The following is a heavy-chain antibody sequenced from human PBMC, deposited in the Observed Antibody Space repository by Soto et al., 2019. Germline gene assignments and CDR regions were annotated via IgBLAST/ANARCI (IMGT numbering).Heavy chain of an antibody. V-gene: IGHV3-23*01. CDR2: VTVSGDTS. J-gene: IGHJ6*03. D-gene: IGHD2-15*01. CDR3: AKHGCSYPACYPYYYYVDV. CDR1: GFTFSDSA. Sequence: EVQLLESGGGLAQPGGSLRISCAASGFTFSDSALSWVRQGTGKGLEWVSSVTVSGDTSYYADSVEGRFTISRDNSKNTLYLQMNSLRADDTAVYYCAKHGCSYPACYPYYYYVDVWGEGATVTVSS.